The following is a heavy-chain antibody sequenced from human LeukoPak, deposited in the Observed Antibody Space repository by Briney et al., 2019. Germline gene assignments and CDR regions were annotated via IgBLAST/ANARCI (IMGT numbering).Heavy chain of an antibody. CDR1: GFTFSSYA. CDR3: AKTENFVFDY. Sequence: GGSLKLSCAASGFTFSSYAMSWVRQAPGQGLEWVSAISGSGGSTYYADSVKGRFTISRDNSKNTLYLQMSSLRAEDTAVYYCAKTENFVFDYWGQGTLVTVSS. D-gene: IGHD1-7*01. CDR2: ISGSGGST. V-gene: IGHV3-23*01. J-gene: IGHJ4*02.